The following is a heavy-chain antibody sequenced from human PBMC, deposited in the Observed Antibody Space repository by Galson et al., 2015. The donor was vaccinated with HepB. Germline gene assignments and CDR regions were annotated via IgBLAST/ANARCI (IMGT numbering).Heavy chain of an antibody. D-gene: IGHD3-22*01. V-gene: IGHV3-33*08. J-gene: IGHJ6*02. CDR3: ARDNSPLGYYYGMDV. Sequence: LRLSCAASGFTFSSYGMHWVRQAPGKGLEWVAVIYYDGSKKYYADSVKGRFTISRDNSKNTLYLQMNSLRVEDTAVYYCARDNSPLGYYYGMDVWGQGTTVSVSS. CDR1: GFTFSSYG. CDR2: IYYDGSKK.